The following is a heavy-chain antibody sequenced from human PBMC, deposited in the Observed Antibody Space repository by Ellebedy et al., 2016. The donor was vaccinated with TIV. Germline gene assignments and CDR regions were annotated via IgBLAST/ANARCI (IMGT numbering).Heavy chain of an antibody. CDR2: VYYSGST. Sequence: MPSETLSLTCSVSGGSMSSNYWSWIRQPPGKGVEWIGYVYYSGSTNYNPSLGSRVTISVDTSKNQFSLNVSSVTAADTAVYYCARGSGRPDYWGQGTLVTVSS. CDR3: ARGSGRPDY. V-gene: IGHV4-59*01. J-gene: IGHJ4*02. D-gene: IGHD3-10*01. CDR1: GGSMSSNY.